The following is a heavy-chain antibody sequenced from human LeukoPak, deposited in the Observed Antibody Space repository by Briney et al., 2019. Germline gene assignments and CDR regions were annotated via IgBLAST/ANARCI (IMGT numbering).Heavy chain of an antibody. J-gene: IGHJ4*02. D-gene: IGHD2-21*02. CDR1: GFTFSSYA. CDR3: AKVLSALAYCGGGCYSDFDY. CDR2: ISGSGGST. V-gene: IGHV3-23*01. Sequence: GGSLRLSCAASGFTFSSYAMSWVRQAPGKGLEWVSAISGSGGSTYYADSVKGRFTISRDNSKNTLYLQMNSLRAEDTAVYYCAKVLSALAYCGGGCYSDFDYWGQGTPVTVSS.